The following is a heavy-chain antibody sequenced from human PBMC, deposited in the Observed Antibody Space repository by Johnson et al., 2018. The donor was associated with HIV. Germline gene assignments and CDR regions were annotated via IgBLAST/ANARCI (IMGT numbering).Heavy chain of an antibody. D-gene: IGHD2-2*01. CDR2: IKKDGSEK. CDR1: GFTHSAYW. J-gene: IGHJ3*02. V-gene: IGHV3-7*05. Sequence: EVQLVESGGGLVQPGGSLRLYCAASGFTHSAYWMTWVRQAPGKGLEWVANIKKDGSEKNYVDSVKGRVTISRDNAKNSLYLQMKRLRVEDAAVCYCVRTLKYCSSTTCSDAFDIWGQGTMVTVSS. CDR3: VRTLKYCSSTTCSDAFDI.